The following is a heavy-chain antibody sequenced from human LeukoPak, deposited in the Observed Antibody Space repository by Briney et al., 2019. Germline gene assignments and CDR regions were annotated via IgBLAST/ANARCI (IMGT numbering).Heavy chain of an antibody. CDR3: ARDKNSGSSLDI. V-gene: IGHV1-2*02. D-gene: IGHD6-6*01. CDR1: GYTFTGYY. Sequence: ASVKVSRKASGYTFTGYYIHWVRQAPGQGLEWMGWIYPYSGDTNYAQNFQGRVTMTRDTSISTAYMELSSLKSDDTAVYYCARDKNSGSSLDIWGQGTMLTVSS. CDR2: IYPYSGDT. J-gene: IGHJ3*02.